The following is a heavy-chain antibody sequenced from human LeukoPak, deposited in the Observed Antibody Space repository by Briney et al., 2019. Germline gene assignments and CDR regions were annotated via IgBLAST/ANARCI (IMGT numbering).Heavy chain of an antibody. Sequence: PSETLSLTCTVSGGSINSDYWSWIRQPPGKGLEWIGYIYYSGSTNYNPSLKSRVTISVDTSKNQFFLRLSSVTAADTAVYYCARVTGYMTEDYFDYWGQGTLITVSS. CDR1: GGSINSDY. CDR3: ARVTGYMTEDYFDY. J-gene: IGHJ4*02. CDR2: IYYSGST. D-gene: IGHD6-13*01. V-gene: IGHV4-59*01.